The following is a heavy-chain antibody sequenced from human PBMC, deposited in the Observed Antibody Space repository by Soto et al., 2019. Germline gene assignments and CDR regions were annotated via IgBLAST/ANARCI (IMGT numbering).Heavy chain of an antibody. CDR1: GATFSSYP. J-gene: IGHJ5*02. CDR3: ANPPRS. Sequence: QVQLVQSGAEVKKPGSSVKVSCKASGATFSSYPVSWVRQAPGQGLEWMGRIIPILGIANYAQNFQGRVTITADKSTGTADMELSSLRFEDTAVYYCANPPRSWGQGTLVTVSS. CDR2: IIPILGIA. V-gene: IGHV1-69*02.